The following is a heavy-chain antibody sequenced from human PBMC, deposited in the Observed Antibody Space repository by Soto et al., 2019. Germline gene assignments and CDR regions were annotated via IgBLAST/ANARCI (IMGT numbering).Heavy chain of an antibody. D-gene: IGHD2-15*01. V-gene: IGHV1-2*04. CDR1: GYTFPGYY. Sequence: ASVKVSCKASGYTFPGYYMHWVRQAPGQGLEWMGWINPNSGGTNYAQKFQGWVTMTRDTSISTAYMELSRLRSDDTAVYYCARARTGSGFDPWGQGTLVTVSS. J-gene: IGHJ5*02. CDR3: ARARTGSGFDP. CDR2: INPNSGGT.